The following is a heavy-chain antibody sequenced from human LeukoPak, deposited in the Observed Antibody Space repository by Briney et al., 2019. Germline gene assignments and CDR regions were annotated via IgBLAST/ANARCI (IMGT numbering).Heavy chain of an antibody. CDR3: AKSHGSGYYGYYFDY. CDR1: GFTVSSDY. Sequence: GGSLRLSCAASGFTVSSDYMSWVRQAPGKGLEWVAVISYDGSNKYYADSVKGRFTISRDNSKNTLYLQMNSLRAEDTAVYYCAKSHGSGYYGYYFDYWGQGTLVTVSS. J-gene: IGHJ4*02. V-gene: IGHV3-30*18. D-gene: IGHD3-22*01. CDR2: ISYDGSNK.